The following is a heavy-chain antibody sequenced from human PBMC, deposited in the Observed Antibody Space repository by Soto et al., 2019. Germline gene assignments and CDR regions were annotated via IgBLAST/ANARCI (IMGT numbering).Heavy chain of an antibody. V-gene: IGHV3-30-3*01. Sequence: QVQLVESGGGVVQPGRSLRLSCAASGFTFSSYAMHWVRQAPGKGLEWVAVISYDGSNKYYADSVKGRFTISRDNSKNTLYLQRNSLRAEDTAVYYCATGLDYGTDYWVVASRELYWYFDLWGRGTLVTVSS. CDR2: ISYDGSNK. D-gene: IGHD4-17*01. CDR3: ATGLDYGTDYWVVASRELYWYFDL. CDR1: GFTFSSYA. J-gene: IGHJ2*01.